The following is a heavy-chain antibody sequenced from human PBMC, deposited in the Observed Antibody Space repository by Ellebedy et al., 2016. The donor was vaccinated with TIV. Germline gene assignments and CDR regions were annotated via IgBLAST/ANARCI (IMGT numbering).Heavy chain of an antibody. V-gene: IGHV1-18*01. D-gene: IGHD2-2*01. J-gene: IGHJ6*02. CDR3: TRDCSSSACHAYYYYYGMDV. CDR2: TSTYSGDK. Sequence: AASVKVSCKTSGYTFTSYAISWVRQAPGQGLEWMAWTSTYSGDKRFAQKFQDGVTLTTDRSTSTVYMELRSLRSDDSAMYYCTRDCSSSACHAYYYYYGMDVWGQGTSVTVSS. CDR1: GYTFTSYA.